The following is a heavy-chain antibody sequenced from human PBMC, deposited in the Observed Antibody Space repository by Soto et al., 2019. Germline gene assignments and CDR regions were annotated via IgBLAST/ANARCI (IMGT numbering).Heavy chain of an antibody. CDR3: ARETYADYVGYFDP. D-gene: IGHD4-17*01. J-gene: IGHJ5*02. V-gene: IGHV4-30-2*01. CDR1: GDPISSGGYS. CDR2: TYHSGNP. Sequence: QLQLQESGSRLVNSSETLSLTCAVSGDPISSGGYSWAWIQQPPGKALERIGHTYHSGNPYYNQSLNSRVIISVDRTKSQFSLKLSSVPAADTAVYYCARETYADYVGYFDPWGQGTLVTVSS.